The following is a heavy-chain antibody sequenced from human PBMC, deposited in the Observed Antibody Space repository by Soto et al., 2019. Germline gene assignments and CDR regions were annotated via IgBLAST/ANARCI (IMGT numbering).Heavy chain of an antibody. V-gene: IGHV1-18*01. CDR2: ISAYNGNT. CDR3: AHYAVAVESDPFDP. Sequence: SVKVCCKASGYTFTSYGISWVRQAPGQGLEWMGWISAYNGNTNYAQKLQGRVTMTTDTSTSTAYIELRSLRSDDTAVHYCAHYAVAVESDPFDPWGQGTLVTVSS. J-gene: IGHJ5*02. CDR1: GYTFTSYG. D-gene: IGHD2-15*01.